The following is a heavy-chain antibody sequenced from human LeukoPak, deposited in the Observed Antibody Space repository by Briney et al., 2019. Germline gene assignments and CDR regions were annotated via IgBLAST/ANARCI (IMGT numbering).Heavy chain of an antibody. CDR2: ISGSGGST. CDR3: ARVGSFSTDYYCYYYMDV. CDR1: GFTFSGYV. V-gene: IGHV3-23*01. J-gene: IGHJ6*03. D-gene: IGHD2/OR15-2a*01. Sequence: GGSLRLSCAASGFTFSGYVMTWVRQPPGKGLQWVADISGSGGSTYYADSVKGRFTISRDNSKNTLYLQMNSLRAEDTAVYYCARVGSFSTDYYCYYYMDVWGKGTTVTVSS.